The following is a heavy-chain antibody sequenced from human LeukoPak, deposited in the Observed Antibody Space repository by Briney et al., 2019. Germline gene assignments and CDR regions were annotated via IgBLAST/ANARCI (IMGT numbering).Heavy chain of an antibody. D-gene: IGHD6-13*01. CDR1: GXTFSSYS. CDR3: AREAAAGNLNWFDP. CDR2: ISSSSSTR. V-gene: IGHV3-48*01. J-gene: IGHJ5*02. Sequence: GGSLRLSCAASGXTFSSYSMNWVRQAPGKGLEWVSYISSSSSTRYYADSVKGRFTISRDNAKNSLYLQMNSLRGDDTAVYYCAREAAAGNLNWFDPWGQGTLVTVSS.